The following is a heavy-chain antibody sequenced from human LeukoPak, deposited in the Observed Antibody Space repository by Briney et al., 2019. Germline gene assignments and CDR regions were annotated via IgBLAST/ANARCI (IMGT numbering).Heavy chain of an antibody. D-gene: IGHD3-10*01. CDR2: TYYRSKWFY. CDR1: GDIFSPNSVT. CDR3: ARAGSGHYTY. Sequence: SQTLSLTCVISGDIFSPNSVTWHWITQSPSRGLEWLGRTYYRSKWFYDFAPSGRSRITINADTSKNQFSLHLNSVTPEDTAVYYCARAGSGHYTYWGQGTLVTVSS. J-gene: IGHJ4*02. V-gene: IGHV6-1*01.